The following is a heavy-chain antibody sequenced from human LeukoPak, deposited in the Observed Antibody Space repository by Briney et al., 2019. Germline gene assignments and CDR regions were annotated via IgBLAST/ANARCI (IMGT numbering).Heavy chain of an antibody. CDR2: IWYDGSNK. Sequence: GGSLRLSCAASGFTFSSYGMHWVRQAPGKGLEWVAVIWYDGSNKYYADSVKGRFTISRDNSKNTLYLQMNSLRAEDTAVYHCARDGIVYSNYVDYYYGMDVWGQGTTVTVSS. CDR1: GFTFSSYG. V-gene: IGHV3-33*01. CDR3: ARDGIVYSNYVDYYYGMDV. J-gene: IGHJ6*02. D-gene: IGHD4-11*01.